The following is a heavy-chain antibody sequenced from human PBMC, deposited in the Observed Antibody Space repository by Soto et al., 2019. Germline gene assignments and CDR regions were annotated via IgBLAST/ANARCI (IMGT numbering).Heavy chain of an antibody. CDR1: GYSFTSYW. V-gene: IGHV5-10-1*01. J-gene: IGHJ6*02. CDR2: IDPSDSYT. CDR3: AVPPRDGYRNYGMDV. Sequence: GESLKISCKGSGYSFTSYWISWVRQMPGKGLEWMGRIDPSDSYTNYSPSFQGHVTISADKSISTAYLQWSSLKASDTAMYYCAVPPRDGYRNYGMDVWGQGTTVTVSS. D-gene: IGHD5-12*01.